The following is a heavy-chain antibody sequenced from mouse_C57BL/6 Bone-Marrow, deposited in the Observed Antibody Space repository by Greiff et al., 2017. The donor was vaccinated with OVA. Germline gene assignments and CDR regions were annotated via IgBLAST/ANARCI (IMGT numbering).Heavy chain of an antibody. CDR3: ASNYYGSSPFAY. D-gene: IGHD1-1*01. CDR2: INPYNGGT. J-gene: IGHJ3*01. Sequence: VQLKESGPVLVKPGASVKMSCKASGYTFTDYYMNWVKQSHGKSLEWIGVINPYNGGTSYNQKFKGKATLTVDKSSSTAYMELNSLTSEDSAVDYCASNYYGSSPFAYWGQGTLVTVSA. CDR1: GYTFTDYY. V-gene: IGHV1-19*01.